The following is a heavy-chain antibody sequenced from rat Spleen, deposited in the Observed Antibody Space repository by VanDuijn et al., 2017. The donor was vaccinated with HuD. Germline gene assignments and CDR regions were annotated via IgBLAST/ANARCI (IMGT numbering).Heavy chain of an antibody. D-gene: IGHD1-10*01. J-gene: IGHJ2*01. CDR3: AREMDNSFYFDY. CDR2: ICTSGTT. V-gene: IGHV2-30*01. Sequence: QVQLKESGPGLVQPSQTLSLTCTVAGFPLTSYNVHWVRQTSGKGLEWMGIICTSGTTDYNSALKSRLTISRDTSNSQVFLKMSSLQIEDIATYYCAREMDNSFYFDYWGQGVMVTVSS. CDR1: GFPLTSYN.